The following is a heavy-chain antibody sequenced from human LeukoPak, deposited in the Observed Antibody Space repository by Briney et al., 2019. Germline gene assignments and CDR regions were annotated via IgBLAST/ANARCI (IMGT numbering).Heavy chain of an antibody. J-gene: IGHJ6*03. Sequence: VASVKVSCKASGYTFTSYHMHWVRQAPGQGLEWMGITNPSGGSTSYAQKFQGRVTMTRDMSTSTVYMELSSLRSEDTAVYYCARDGTDRGYYYYMDVWGKGTTVTVSS. CDR3: ARDGTDRGYYYYMDV. V-gene: IGHV1-46*01. CDR2: TNPSGGST. D-gene: IGHD1-14*01. CDR1: GYTFTSYH.